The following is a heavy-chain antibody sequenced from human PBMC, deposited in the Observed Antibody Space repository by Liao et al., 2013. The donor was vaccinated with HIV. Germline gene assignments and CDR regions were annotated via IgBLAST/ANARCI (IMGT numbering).Heavy chain of an antibody. D-gene: IGHD6-13*01. J-gene: IGHJ6*03. CDR1: GGSISSSSYY. CDR3: ARDETAAGYYYYYYMDV. CDR2: IYYSGST. Sequence: QVQLQQWGAGLLKPSETLSLTCAVYGGSISSSSYYWGWIRQPPGKGLEWIGSIYYSGSTYYNPSLKSRVTISVDTSKNQFSLKLSSVTAADTAVYYCARDETAAGYYYYYYMDVWGKGTTVTVSS. V-gene: IGHV4-39*07.